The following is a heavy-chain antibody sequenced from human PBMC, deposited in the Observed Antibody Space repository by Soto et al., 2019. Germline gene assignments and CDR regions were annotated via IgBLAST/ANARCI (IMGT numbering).Heavy chain of an antibody. CDR1: GYSFTSYW. V-gene: IGHV5-51*01. J-gene: IGHJ6*02. CDR2: IYPGDSDT. Sequence: PGESLKISCKGSGYSFTSYWIGWVRQMPGKGLEWMGIIYPGDSDTRHSPSFQGQVTISADKSISTAYLQWSSLKASDTAMYYCAAPRLGRSIAAAQVLGMDVWGQGTTVTVSS. CDR3: AAPRLGRSIAAAQVLGMDV. D-gene: IGHD6-13*01.